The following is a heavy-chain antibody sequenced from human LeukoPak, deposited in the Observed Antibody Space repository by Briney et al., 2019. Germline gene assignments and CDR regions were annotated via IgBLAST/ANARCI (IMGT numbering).Heavy chain of an antibody. CDR1: GGSFSHYY. Sequence: SETLSLTCAVYGGSFSHYYRSWIRQSPGMGLEWIGEINDSGTINYNPSLMSRVTISLDKSKNQYSLKLSSATASDTAGYYCARRWNYGRNYYIDVWGKGATVSVSS. J-gene: IGHJ6*03. CDR2: INDSGTI. V-gene: IGHV4-34*01. D-gene: IGHD1-7*01. CDR3: ARRWNYGRNYYIDV.